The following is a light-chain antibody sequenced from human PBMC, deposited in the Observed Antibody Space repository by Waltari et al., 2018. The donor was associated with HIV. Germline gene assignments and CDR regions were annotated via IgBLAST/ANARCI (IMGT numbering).Light chain of an antibody. CDR1: QSLLDGNGFNY. V-gene: IGKV2-28*01. Sequence: DIVMTQSPLSLPVTPGEPASNSCRSSQSLLDGNGFNYLAWYLQKPGQSPQLLVYFGAFRADWFPDRFIGIGSGTDFTLEITRVEAEDVVVYYCMQGLPSLPLTFGGGTKLEIK. CDR3: MQGLPSLPLT. J-gene: IGKJ4*01. CDR2: FGA.